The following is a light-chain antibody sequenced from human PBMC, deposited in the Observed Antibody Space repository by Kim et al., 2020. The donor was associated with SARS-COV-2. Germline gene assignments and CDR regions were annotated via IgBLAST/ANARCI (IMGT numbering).Light chain of an antibody. CDR3: ATWDDNLRGPV. CDR2: RND. J-gene: IGLJ3*02. V-gene: IGLV1-47*01. CDR1: SSNIDTNY. Sequence: QSVLTQSPSASGTPGQRVTTSCSGSSSNIDTNYVYWYQHLPGTAPTLLIYRNDQRPSGVPDRFSGSKSGTSASLAISGLRPEDEADYFCATWDDNLRGPVFGGGTKLAVL.